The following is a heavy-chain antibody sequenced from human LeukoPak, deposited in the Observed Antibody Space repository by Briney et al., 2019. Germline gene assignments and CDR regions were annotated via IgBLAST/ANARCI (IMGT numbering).Heavy chain of an antibody. Sequence: PGGSLRLSCVASGFTFSSYGMHWVRQAPGKGLEWVVVIWYDGSNKYYVDSVKGRFTISRDDSKNTVYLQMNSLRAEDTAVYYCAIASGSYYGGEYFQHWGQGTLVTVSS. V-gene: IGHV3-33*01. CDR3: AIASGSYYGGEYFQH. CDR1: GFTFSSYG. J-gene: IGHJ1*01. D-gene: IGHD3-10*01. CDR2: IWYDGSNK.